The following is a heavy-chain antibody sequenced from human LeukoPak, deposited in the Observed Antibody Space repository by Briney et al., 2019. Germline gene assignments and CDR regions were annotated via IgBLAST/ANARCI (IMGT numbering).Heavy chain of an antibody. CDR3: AKSSGAYYVGAFDI. Sequence: GGSLRLSCAASGFTFSSYGMHWVRQAPGKGLELVAVISYDGSNKYYADSVKGRFTISRDNSKNTLYLQMNSLRTEDTAVYYCAKSSGAYYVGAFDIWGQGTMVTVSS. CDR2: ISYDGSNK. J-gene: IGHJ3*02. CDR1: GFTFSSYG. V-gene: IGHV3-30*18. D-gene: IGHD1-26*01.